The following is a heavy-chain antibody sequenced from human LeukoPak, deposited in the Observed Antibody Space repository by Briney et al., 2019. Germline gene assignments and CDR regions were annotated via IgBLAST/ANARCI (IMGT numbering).Heavy chain of an antibody. CDR1: GGSISSYY. Sequence: SETLSLTCTVSGGSISSYYWSWIRQPPGKGLEWIGYIYYSGSTNYNPPLKSLVTISVDTSKNQFSLKLSSVTAADTAVYYCARGYDFWSGYSLGMDVWGQGTTVTVSS. V-gene: IGHV4-59*01. CDR2: IYYSGST. D-gene: IGHD3-3*01. CDR3: ARGYDFWSGYSLGMDV. J-gene: IGHJ6*02.